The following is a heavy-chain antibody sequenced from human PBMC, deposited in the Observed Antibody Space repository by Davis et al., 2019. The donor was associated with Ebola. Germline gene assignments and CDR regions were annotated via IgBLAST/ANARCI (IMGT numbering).Heavy chain of an antibody. CDR3: ATSGMVVTVGY. CDR2: IIPILGIA. CDR1: GYTFTSYG. V-gene: IGHV1-69*04. J-gene: IGHJ4*02. Sequence: SVKVSCKASGYTFTSYGITWVRQAPGQGLEWMGRIIPILGIANYAQKFQGRVTITADKSTSTAYMELSSLRSEDTAVYYCATSGMVVTVGYWGQGTLVTVSS. D-gene: IGHD2-21*02.